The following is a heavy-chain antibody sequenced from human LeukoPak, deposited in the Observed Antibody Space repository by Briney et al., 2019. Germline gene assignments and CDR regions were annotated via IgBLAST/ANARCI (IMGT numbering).Heavy chain of an antibody. Sequence: ASVKVSCKASGYTFTGYYMRWVRQAPGQGLEWMGWINPNSGGTNYAQKFQGRVTMTRDTSISTAYMELSRLRSDDTAVYYCARDRRMTFGGVIVLDYWGQGTLVTVSS. CDR2: INPNSGGT. J-gene: IGHJ4*02. D-gene: IGHD3-16*02. CDR3: ARDRRMTFGGVIVLDY. CDR1: GYTFTGYY. V-gene: IGHV1-2*02.